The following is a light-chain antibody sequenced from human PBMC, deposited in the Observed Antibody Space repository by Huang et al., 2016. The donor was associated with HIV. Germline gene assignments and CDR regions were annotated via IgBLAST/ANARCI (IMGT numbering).Light chain of an antibody. CDR2: KVA. J-gene: IGKJ5*01. V-gene: IGKV2-30*02. CDR1: RRLEHSDGNTY. Sequence: DVVMTQSPLSLPVILGQPASISCRSSRRLEHSDGNTYLNWFQQRPGQSPRRLIYKVANREAGGTDRVSGSGSGTDVTLKISRVEAEDGGLYDCMQGTHWPPITFGQGTRLEIK. CDR3: MQGTHWPPIT.